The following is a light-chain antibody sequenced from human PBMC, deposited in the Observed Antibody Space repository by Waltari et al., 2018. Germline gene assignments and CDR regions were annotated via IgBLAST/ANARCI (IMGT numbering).Light chain of an antibody. Sequence: EIVLTQSPATLSLSPGERPTLSCRASQTVTSYLAWYQQKPGQAPRRLIYNASNRANGIPARFSGSGSGTDFTLTISSLEPEDFAVYYCQQRSDWQFGQGTKVEIK. V-gene: IGKV3-11*01. CDR1: QTVTSY. J-gene: IGKJ1*01. CDR2: NAS. CDR3: QQRSDWQ.